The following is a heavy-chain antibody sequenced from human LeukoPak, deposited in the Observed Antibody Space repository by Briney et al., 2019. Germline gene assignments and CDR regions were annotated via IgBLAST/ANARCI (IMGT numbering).Heavy chain of an antibody. CDR1: NAFITSGSYY. Sequence: SETLSLTCTVSNAFITSGSYYWTWIRQSAGKGLEWIGHIYTNGSTTYNPSLKSRVTVSVDTSKNQFSLKLTSVTAADTTVYYCATFLEASGSYYYYYMDVWGKGTTVTVSS. J-gene: IGHJ6*03. CDR3: ATFLEASGSYYYYYMDV. CDR2: IYTNGST. V-gene: IGHV4-61*09. D-gene: IGHD3-10*01.